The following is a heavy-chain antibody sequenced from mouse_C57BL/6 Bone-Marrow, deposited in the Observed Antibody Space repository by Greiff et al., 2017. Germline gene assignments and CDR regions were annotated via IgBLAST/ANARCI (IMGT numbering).Heavy chain of an antibody. Sequence: EVQLQQSGPELVKPGASVKISCKASGYTFTDYYMNWVKQSHGKSLEWIGDINPKNGGTSYNQKFKGKATLTVDKSSSTAYMELRSLTSEDSAVYYCARETPPCAYWGQGTLVTVSA. CDR1: GYTFTDYY. V-gene: IGHV1-26*01. CDR3: ARETPPCAY. J-gene: IGHJ3*01. CDR2: INPKNGGT.